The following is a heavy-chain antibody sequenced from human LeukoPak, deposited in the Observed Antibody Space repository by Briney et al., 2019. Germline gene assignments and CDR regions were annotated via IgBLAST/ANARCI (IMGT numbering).Heavy chain of an antibody. J-gene: IGHJ4*02. D-gene: IGHD1-26*01. Sequence: GGSLRLSCLTSGFTLSTNAMSWVRQAPGKGLEWISGISGSGASTYYADSVKGRFTISRDDSRNTLYLQLNSLRGDDTAVYYCAKDVGKWESLHFFDYWGQGTLVTVSS. CDR1: GFTLSTNA. V-gene: IGHV3-23*01. CDR3: AKDVGKWESLHFFDY. CDR2: ISGSGAST.